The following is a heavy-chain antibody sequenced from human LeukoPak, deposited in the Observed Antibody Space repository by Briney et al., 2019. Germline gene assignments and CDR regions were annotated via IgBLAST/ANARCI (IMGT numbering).Heavy chain of an antibody. CDR2: ISSSGSTI. V-gene: IGHV3-11*04. Sequence: PGGSLRLSCAASGFTFSDYYMSPIRQAPGKGLGWGSYISSSGSTIYYADSVKGRFTISRDNAKNSLYLQMNSLRAEDTAVYYCARENYDFWSGYPNSNDYWGQGTLVTVSS. CDR1: GFTFSDYY. J-gene: IGHJ4*02. CDR3: ARENYDFWSGYPNSNDY. D-gene: IGHD3-3*01.